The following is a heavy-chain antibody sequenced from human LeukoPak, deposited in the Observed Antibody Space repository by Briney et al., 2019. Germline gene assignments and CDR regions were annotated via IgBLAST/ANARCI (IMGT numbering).Heavy chain of an antibody. V-gene: IGHV3-23*01. CDR2: VGGSGVKT. CDR1: GFTFSNYA. Sequence: GGSLRLSCAASGFTFSNYAIHWVRQAPGKGLEWVSIVGGSGVKTYYADSVKGRFTISRDNSKNTVYLQMNSPRAEDTAVYYCAKRGDCSGTCTYDYWGQGTLVTVSS. D-gene: IGHD2-2*01. J-gene: IGHJ4*02. CDR3: AKRGDCSGTCTYDY.